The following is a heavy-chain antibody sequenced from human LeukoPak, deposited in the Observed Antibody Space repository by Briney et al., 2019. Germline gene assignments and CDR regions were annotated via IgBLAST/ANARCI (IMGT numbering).Heavy chain of an antibody. V-gene: IGHV4-59*08. J-gene: IGHJ3*02. CDR2: IYYSGST. CDR3: ARHKLGSPFDAFDI. Sequence: PSETLSLTCTVSGVSISSYYWSWIRQPPGKGLEWIGYIYYSGSTNYNPSLKSRVTISVDMSRNQLSLKLSSVTAADTAVYHCARHKLGSPFDAFDIWGQGTMVTVSS. D-gene: IGHD1-26*01. CDR1: GVSISSYY.